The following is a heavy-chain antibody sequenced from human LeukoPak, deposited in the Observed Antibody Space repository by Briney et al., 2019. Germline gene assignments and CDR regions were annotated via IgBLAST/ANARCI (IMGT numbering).Heavy chain of an antibody. D-gene: IGHD4-17*01. V-gene: IGHV3-9*02. CDR1: GITSNDFA. Sequence: GGSLRLSCAASGITSNDFAMHWVRQIPGKGLEWVSGISWNSDHIGYVDSVKGRFTISRDNAKNSLFLHMNSLRLEDTAVYYCAVGLTTVIYFRGQGTLVTVSS. CDR3: AVGLTTVIYF. J-gene: IGHJ4*02. CDR2: ISWNSDHI.